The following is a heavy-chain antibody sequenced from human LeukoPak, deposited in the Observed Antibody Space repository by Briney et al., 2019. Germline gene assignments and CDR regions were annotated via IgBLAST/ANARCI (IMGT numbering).Heavy chain of an antibody. V-gene: IGHV4-59*08. CDR1: GXSISSLY. J-gene: IGHJ4*02. Sequence: SETLSLTCSVSGXSISSLYWSWIRQPPGKGLEWIGYIYYTGSTNYNPSLKSRVTIFVDMSKNQFSLRLSSVTAADTALYYCARHRAYSSASPFDYWGQGTLVTVSS. CDR3: ARHRAYSSASPFDY. D-gene: IGHD6-6*01. CDR2: IYYTGST.